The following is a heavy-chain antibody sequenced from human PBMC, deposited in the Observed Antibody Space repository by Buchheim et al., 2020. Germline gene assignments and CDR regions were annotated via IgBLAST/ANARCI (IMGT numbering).Heavy chain of an antibody. V-gene: IGHV3-23*01. CDR3: AKYGDNPPWYDS. J-gene: IGHJ4*02. Sequence: EVHLLESGGGLVQPGGSLRLSCIASGFTFRTYAMTWVRQIPGKGLEWVSAISGVGDSTYHADSVKGRFTTFRDNSRYTVYLQMNSLRAEDTALYYCAKYGDNPPWYDSWGQGTL. D-gene: IGHD4/OR15-4a*01. CDR2: ISGVGDST. CDR1: GFTFRTYA.